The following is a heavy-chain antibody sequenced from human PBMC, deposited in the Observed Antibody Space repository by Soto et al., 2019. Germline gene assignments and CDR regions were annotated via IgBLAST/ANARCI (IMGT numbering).Heavy chain of an antibody. V-gene: IGHV3-21*01. CDR2: ISCSSSNI. D-gene: IGHD6-6*01. J-gene: IGHJ6*03. CDR1: GFNISGYG. Sequence: GSLRVSCTASGFNISGYGMHWVRKAPGKGLEWVSFISCSSSNIYYADSVKGRFTISRDNAKNSLYLQMNSLRAEDTAVYYCARDRRYSSSSSYMDVWGKGTTVTVSS. CDR3: ARDRRYSSSSSYMDV.